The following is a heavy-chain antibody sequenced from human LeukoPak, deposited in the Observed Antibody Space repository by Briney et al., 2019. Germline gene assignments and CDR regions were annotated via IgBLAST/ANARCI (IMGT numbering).Heavy chain of an antibody. Sequence: ASVKVSCKASGGTFISYAISWVRQAPGQGLEWMGGIIPIFGTANYAQKFQGRVTITADESTSTAYMELSSLRSEDTAVYYCATARYSSSSYFDYWGQGTLVTVSS. J-gene: IGHJ4*02. V-gene: IGHV1-69*13. D-gene: IGHD6-6*01. CDR2: IIPIFGTA. CDR1: GGTFISYA. CDR3: ATARYSSSSYFDY.